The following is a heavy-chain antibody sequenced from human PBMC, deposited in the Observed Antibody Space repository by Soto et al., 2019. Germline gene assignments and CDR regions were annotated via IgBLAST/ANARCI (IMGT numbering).Heavy chain of an antibody. V-gene: IGHV1-8*01. D-gene: IGHD5-12*01. J-gene: IGHJ4*02. CDR1: GYTFTNND. CDR3: ARAPVDRYSADYFDN. Sequence: QVQLVQSGAEVKRPGASVKVSCKASGYTFTNNDINWVRQATGQRPEWKGWMNPKSGNTGYAQRFQGRVSMTRDNSITTAYMELRGLRSDDTAVYYCARAPVDRYSADYFDNWGQGTLVTVSS. CDR2: MNPKSGNT.